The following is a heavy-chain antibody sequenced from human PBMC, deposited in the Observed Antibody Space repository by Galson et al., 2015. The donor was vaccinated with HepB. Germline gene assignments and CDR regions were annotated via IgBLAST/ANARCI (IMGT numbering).Heavy chain of an antibody. CDR1: GDSISSRTYY. D-gene: IGHD3-10*01. CDR2: IYYSGTT. J-gene: IGHJ4*02. Sequence: LSLTCSVSGDSISSRTYYWGWIRQPPGKGLEWIGSIYYSGTTHYSPSLKSRATVSVDTSKRQFSLNLSSVTAADTAVYFCSIIDFGHFDYWGQGNLVTVSS. V-gene: IGHV4-39*01. CDR3: SIIDFGHFDY.